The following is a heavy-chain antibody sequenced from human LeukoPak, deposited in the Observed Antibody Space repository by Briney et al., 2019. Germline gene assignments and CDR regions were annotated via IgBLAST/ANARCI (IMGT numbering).Heavy chain of an antibody. CDR1: GFTFSSYW. CDR3: AKESGQGYCSGGSCNWFDP. D-gene: IGHD2-15*01. J-gene: IGHJ5*02. CDR2: ISGSGGST. Sequence: PGGSLRLSCAASGFTFSSYWMHWVRQAPGKGLVWVSTISGSGGSTFYADSVKGRFTISRDNFRNTLYLQMNSLRAEDTAVYYCAKESGQGYCSGGSCNWFDPWGQGTLVTVSS. V-gene: IGHV3-23*01.